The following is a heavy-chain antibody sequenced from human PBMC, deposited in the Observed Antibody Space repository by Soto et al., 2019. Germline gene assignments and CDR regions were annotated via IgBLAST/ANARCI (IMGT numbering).Heavy chain of an antibody. CDR3: ARGPGYDPSYYYGMDV. J-gene: IGHJ6*02. V-gene: IGHV4-34*01. D-gene: IGHD5-12*01. CDR2: INHSGST. Sequence: QVQLQQWGAGLLKPSETLSLTCAVYGGSFSGYYWSWIRQPPGKGLEWIGEINHSGSTNYNPSLKSRVTISVDTSKNQFSLKLSSVTAADTAVYYCARGPGYDPSYYYGMDVWGQGTTVTVSS. CDR1: GGSFSGYY.